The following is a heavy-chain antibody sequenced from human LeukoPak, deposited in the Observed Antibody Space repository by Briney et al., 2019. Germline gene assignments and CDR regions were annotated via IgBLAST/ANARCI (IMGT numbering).Heavy chain of an antibody. Sequence: GGSLRLSCGASGFTFRSYGVHWVRQAPGKGLEWVAFIQKDGSNKYYGDSVKVRFTISRDNSKNTLYLQMNSLRVEDTAVYYCAKEMYDYVWGSYFENWGQGTLVTVSS. V-gene: IGHV3-30*02. D-gene: IGHD3-16*01. CDR1: GFTFRSYG. J-gene: IGHJ4*02. CDR2: IQKDGSNK. CDR3: AKEMYDYVWGSYFEN.